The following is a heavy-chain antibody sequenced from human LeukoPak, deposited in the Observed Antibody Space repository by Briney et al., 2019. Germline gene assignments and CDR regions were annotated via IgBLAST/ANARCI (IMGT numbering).Heavy chain of an antibody. CDR2: ISGYTGNT. CDR1: GYTFTSYG. D-gene: IGHD2-2*01. Sequence: GASVKVSRKASGYTFTSYGISWVRQAPGQGLEWMGWISGYTGNTNYAQKLQGRVTTTTDTSTSTAYMELRSLRSDDTAVYYCAREGHCSSTVCYDPYNWFDPWGQGTLVTVSS. CDR3: AREGHCSSTVCYDPYNWFDP. V-gene: IGHV1-18*01. J-gene: IGHJ5*02.